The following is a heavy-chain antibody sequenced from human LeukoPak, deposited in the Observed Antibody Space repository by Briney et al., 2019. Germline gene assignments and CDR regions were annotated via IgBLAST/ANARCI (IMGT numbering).Heavy chain of an antibody. CDR2: INPSGGST. CDR3: ARGNWGLGGAFDI. V-gene: IGHV1-46*01. J-gene: IGHJ3*02. D-gene: IGHD7-27*01. CDR1: GYTFTSYY. Sequence: ASVTVSFKASGYTFTSYYMHWVRQAPGQGLEWMGIINPSGGSTSYAQKFQGRVTMTRDMSTSTVYMELSSLRSEDTAVYYCARGNWGLGGAFDIWGQGTVVTVSS.